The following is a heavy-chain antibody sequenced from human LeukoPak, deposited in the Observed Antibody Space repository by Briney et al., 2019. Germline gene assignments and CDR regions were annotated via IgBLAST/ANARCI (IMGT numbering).Heavy chain of an antibody. V-gene: IGHV3-7*01. CDR3: AREWGDIVATILDF. Sequence: GGSLRLSCAASGFTFSNYWMSWVRQAPGKGLEWVANIKEDGSEKYYVDSVKGRFTISRDNAKNSLYLQMNSLRGEDTAVYYCAREWGDIVATILDFWGQGTLVTVSS. CDR1: GFTFSNYW. CDR2: IKEDGSEK. J-gene: IGHJ4*02. D-gene: IGHD5-12*01.